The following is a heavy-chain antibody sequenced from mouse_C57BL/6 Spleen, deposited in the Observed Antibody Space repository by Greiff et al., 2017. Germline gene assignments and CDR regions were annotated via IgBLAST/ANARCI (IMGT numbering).Heavy chain of an antibody. V-gene: IGHV1-69*01. D-gene: IGHD2-4*01. CDR3: ARCYDYDAAWFAY. Sequence: QVQLQQPGAELVMPGASVKLSCKASGYTFTSYWMHWVKQRPGQGLEWIGEIDPSDSYTNYNQKFKGKSTLTVDKSSSTAYMQLSSLTSEYSAVYYCARCYDYDAAWFAYWGQGTLVTGSA. CDR2: IDPSDSYT. J-gene: IGHJ3*01. CDR1: GYTFTSYW.